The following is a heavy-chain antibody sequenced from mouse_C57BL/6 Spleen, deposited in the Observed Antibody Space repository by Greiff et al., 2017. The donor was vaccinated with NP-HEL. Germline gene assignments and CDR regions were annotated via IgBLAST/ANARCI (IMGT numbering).Heavy chain of an antibody. Sequence: VQLQQPGAELVKPGASVKMSCKASGYTFTSYWITWVKQRPGQGLEWIGDIYPGSGSTNYNEKFKSKATLTVDTSSSTAYMQLSSLTSEDSAVYYGARNYSNYGYFDYWGQGTTLTVSS. CDR1: GYTFTSYW. V-gene: IGHV1-55*01. J-gene: IGHJ2*01. CDR3: ARNYSNYGYFDY. CDR2: IYPGSGST. D-gene: IGHD2-5*01.